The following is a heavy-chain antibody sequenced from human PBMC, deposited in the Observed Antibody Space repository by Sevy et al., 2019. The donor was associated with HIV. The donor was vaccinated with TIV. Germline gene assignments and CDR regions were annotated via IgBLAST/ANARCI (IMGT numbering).Heavy chain of an antibody. CDR2: IYYSGST. V-gene: IGHV4-59*01. CDR1: GGSISSYY. CDR3: ARDRWGGSSSWYSGYYYYGMDV. J-gene: IGHJ6*02. D-gene: IGHD6-13*01. Sequence: SETLSLTCTVSGGSISSYYWSWIRQPPGKGLEWIGYIYYSGSTNYNPSLKSRVTISVDTSKNQFSLKLSSVTAADTAVYYCARDRWGGSSSWYSGYYYYGMDVWGQWTTVTVSS.